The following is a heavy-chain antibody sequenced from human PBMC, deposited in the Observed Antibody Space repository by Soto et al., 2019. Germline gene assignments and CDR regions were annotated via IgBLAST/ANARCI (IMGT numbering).Heavy chain of an antibody. CDR3: ARRYGGYLGRH. CDR1: GDCISSYY. CDR2: IYYSGST. V-gene: IGHV4-59*08. Sequence: TVTLSLNCTVSGDCISSYYWSCYRQPPGKGLEWIGYIYYSGSTNYNPTLKSRVTISVDTSKNQFSLKLSSVPAADTAVYYCARRYGGYLGRHWGQGTLVTVSS. D-gene: IGHD4-17*01. J-gene: IGHJ4*02.